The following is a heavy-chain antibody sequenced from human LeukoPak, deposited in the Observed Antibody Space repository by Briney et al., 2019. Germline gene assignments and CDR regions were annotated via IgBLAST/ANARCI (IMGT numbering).Heavy chain of an antibody. CDR2: FNPNSGGT. V-gene: IGHV1-2*02. CDR1: GYTFTGFY. J-gene: IGHJ5*02. CDR3: ARRRLFSALLGIVVVPAASGRCHP. D-gene: IGHD2-2*03. Sequence: ASVRVSCMASGYTFTGFYKHWVPEAPGQGLEWMGWFNPNSGGTNYAQKFQGRVTMTRDTSISTAYMELSRLRSDDTAVYYCARRRLFSALLGIVVVPAASGRCHPWAHGTLVTVSS.